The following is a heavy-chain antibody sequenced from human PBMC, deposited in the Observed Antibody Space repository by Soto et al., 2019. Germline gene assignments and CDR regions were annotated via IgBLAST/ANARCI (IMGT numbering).Heavy chain of an antibody. CDR1: GFTFSRYW. CDR3: ATYSSGWYTSSYYFDW. V-gene: IGHV3-7*01. Sequence: EVRLVESGGGLVQPGGSLRLSCAASGFTFSRYWMSWVRQAPGKGLEWVANIKQDGSEKYYVDSVKGRFTTSKDNAKNSLYLQMNSLTAEDTAVYYCATYSSGWYTSSYYFDWWGHGTLVTVSS. D-gene: IGHD6-19*01. CDR2: IKQDGSEK. J-gene: IGHJ4*01.